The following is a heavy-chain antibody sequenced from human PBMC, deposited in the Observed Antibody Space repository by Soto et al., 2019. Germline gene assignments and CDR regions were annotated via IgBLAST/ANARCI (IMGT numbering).Heavy chain of an antibody. J-gene: IGHJ3*02. V-gene: IGHV3-23*01. CDR1: GFTFSSYA. CDR2: ISGSGGST. Sequence: GGSLRLSCAASGFTFSSYAMSWVRQAPGKGLEWVSAISGSGGSTYYADSVKGRFTISRDNSKNTLYLQMNSLRAEDTAVYYCAKVYGGYCSSTSCHYGDYVAFDIWGQGTMVTVSS. CDR3: AKVYGGYCSSTSCHYGDYVAFDI. D-gene: IGHD2-2*01.